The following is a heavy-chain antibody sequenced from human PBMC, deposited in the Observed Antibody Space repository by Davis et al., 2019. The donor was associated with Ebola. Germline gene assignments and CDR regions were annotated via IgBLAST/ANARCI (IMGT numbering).Heavy chain of an antibody. V-gene: IGHV3-23*01. CDR2: ISASAGST. D-gene: IGHD3-9*01. J-gene: IGHJ4*02. CDR3: AKDNILTGYSLDS. Sequence: GESLKISCAASGFSFTSYAMSWVRQAPGKGLEWVSGISASAGSTFYADSVNGRFTISRDNSKNTLYLQINSLRTEDTALYFCAKDNILTGYSLDSWGQGTLVTVSS. CDR1: GFSFTSYA.